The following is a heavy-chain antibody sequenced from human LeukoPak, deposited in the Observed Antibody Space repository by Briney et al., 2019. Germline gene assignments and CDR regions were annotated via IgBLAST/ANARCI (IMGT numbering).Heavy chain of an antibody. CDR2: IYTSGST. J-gene: IGHJ6*03. V-gene: IGHV4-4*09. D-gene: IGHD6-13*01. CDR1: GGSISSYY. Sequence: SETLSLTCTVSGGSISSYYWSWIRPPPGKGLEWIGHIYTSGSTNYNTSLKSRVTISVDTSKNQFSLKLSSVTAADTAVYYCARDNWAAAGTEDYYYYMDVCGKGTTVTVSS. CDR3: ARDNWAAAGTEDYYYYMDV.